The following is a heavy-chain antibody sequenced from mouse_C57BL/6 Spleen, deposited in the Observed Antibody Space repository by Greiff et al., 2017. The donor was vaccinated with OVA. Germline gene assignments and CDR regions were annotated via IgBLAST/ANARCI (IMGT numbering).Heavy chain of an antibody. CDR3: TRDKGTYDGYSYYFDY. D-gene: IGHD2-3*01. V-gene: IGHV5-9-1*02. CDR1: GFTFSSYA. CDR2: ISSGGDYI. J-gene: IGHJ2*01. Sequence: EVKVVESGEGLVKPGGSLKLSCAASGFTFSSYAMSWVRQTPEKRLEWVAYISSGGDYIYYADTVKGRFTISRDNARNTLYLQMSSLKSEDTAMYYCTRDKGTYDGYSYYFDYWGQGTTLTVSS.